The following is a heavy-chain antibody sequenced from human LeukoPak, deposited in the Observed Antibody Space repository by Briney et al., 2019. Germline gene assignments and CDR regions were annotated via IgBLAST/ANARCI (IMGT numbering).Heavy chain of an antibody. CDR2: IWYDGSNR. CDR3: AKDSRLYGGYGFDY. J-gene: IGHJ4*02. V-gene: IGHV3-33*06. D-gene: IGHD5-12*01. Sequence: PGRSLRLSCAASGFTFSSYGMHWVRQAPGKGLEWVAVIWYDGSNRYYADSVKGRFTISRDNSKNTLYLQMNSLRAEDTAVYYCAKDSRLYGGYGFDYWGQGTLVTVSS. CDR1: GFTFSSYG.